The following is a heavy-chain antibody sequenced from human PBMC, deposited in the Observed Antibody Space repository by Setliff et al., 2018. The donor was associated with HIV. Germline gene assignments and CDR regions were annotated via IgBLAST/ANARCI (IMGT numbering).Heavy chain of an antibody. CDR2: ISYDGSKK. Sequence: PGGSLRLSCVASGFTFSTFAMHWVRQAPGKGLEWVSVISYDGSKKQYADSVKGRFTVSRDNSKNTLYLQMNSLRAEDTAVYYCARGGYDILTGFDYWGQGTLVTAPQ. D-gene: IGHD3-9*01. CDR3: ARGGYDILTGFDY. V-gene: IGHV3-30*01. J-gene: IGHJ4*02. CDR1: GFTFSTFA.